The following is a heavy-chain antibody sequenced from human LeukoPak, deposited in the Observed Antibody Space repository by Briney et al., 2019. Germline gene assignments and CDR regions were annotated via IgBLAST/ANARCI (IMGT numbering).Heavy chain of an antibody. CDR2: ISYDGGNK. J-gene: IGHJ3*02. Sequence: PGESLRLSCVASGFSFSSYGMHWVRQAPGKGLEWVAVISYDGGNKYYADSMKGRFTISRDNAKNSLYLQMNSLRAEDTAVYYCAREGDSGSYYGLDAFDIWGQGTMVTVSS. CDR1: GFSFSSYG. V-gene: IGHV3-30*03. D-gene: IGHD1-26*01. CDR3: AREGDSGSYYGLDAFDI.